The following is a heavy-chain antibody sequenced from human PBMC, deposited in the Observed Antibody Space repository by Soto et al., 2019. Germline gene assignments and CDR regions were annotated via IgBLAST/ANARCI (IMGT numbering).Heavy chain of an antibody. D-gene: IGHD3-9*01. CDR3: SYDTFGDKDF. CDR2: ISPGSRYP. J-gene: IGHJ4*02. Sequence: PGGSLRLSCAGSGFTFGDSYMSWIRQAPGKGLEWLSYISPGSRYPAYADSVKGRFTISRDNAKRSLYLQMNSLGVEDTALYYCSYDTFGDKDFWRQGTPVTVSS. CDR1: GFTFGDSY. V-gene: IGHV3-11*06.